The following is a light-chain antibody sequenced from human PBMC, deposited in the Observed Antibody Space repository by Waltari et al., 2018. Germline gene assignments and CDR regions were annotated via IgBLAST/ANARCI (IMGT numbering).Light chain of an antibody. CDR2: DAS. Sequence: EVVMTQSPDTLSVSPGGRATLSCRASQSIATNLAWYQQRRGQAPRLLIFDASTQATSISGRFSGSGSGTEYTLTISSLQSDESAVYYCQQYNRWPPITFGQGTRLEIK. CDR1: QSIATN. CDR3: QQYNRWPPIT. J-gene: IGKJ5*01. V-gene: IGKV3-15*01.